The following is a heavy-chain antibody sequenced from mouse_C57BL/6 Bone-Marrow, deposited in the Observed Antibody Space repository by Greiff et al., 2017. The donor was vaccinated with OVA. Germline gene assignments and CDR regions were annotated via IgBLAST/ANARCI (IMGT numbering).Heavy chain of an antibody. CDR1: GYSFTDYN. V-gene: IGHV1-39*01. D-gene: IGHD2-4*01. J-gene: IGHJ4*01. Sequence: VQLQQSGPELVQPGASVKISCTASGYSFTDYNMNWVKQRNGKSLEWIGVINPNYGTTSYNQKFKGKATLTVDQSSSTAYMQLNSLTSEDSAVYYCARTGYDYDAYYAMDYWGQGTSVTVSS. CDR3: ARTGYDYDAYYAMDY. CDR2: INPNYGTT.